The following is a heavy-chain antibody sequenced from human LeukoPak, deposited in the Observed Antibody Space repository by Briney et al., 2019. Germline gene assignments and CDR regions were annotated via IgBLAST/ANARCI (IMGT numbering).Heavy chain of an antibody. CDR2: INPNSGGT. CDR1: GYTFTGYY. J-gene: IGHJ5*02. CDR3: ARDGGGSWYVRDWFDP. D-gene: IGHD6-13*01. Sequence: ASVKVSCKASGYTFTGYYIHWVRQAPGQGLEWMGWINPNSGGTNYAQKFQGRVTMTRDTSISTAYMELSRLRSDDTAVYYCARDGGGSWYVRDWFDPWGQGTLVTVSS. V-gene: IGHV1-2*02.